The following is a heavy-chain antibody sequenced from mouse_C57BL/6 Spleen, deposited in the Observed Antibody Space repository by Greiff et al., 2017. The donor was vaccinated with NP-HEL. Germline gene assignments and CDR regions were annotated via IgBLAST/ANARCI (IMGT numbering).Heavy chain of an antibody. V-gene: IGHV1-64*01. D-gene: IGHD1-1*01. CDR2: IHPNSGST. CDR1: GYTFTSYW. Sequence: VQLQQSGAELVKPGASVKLSCKASGYTFTSYWMHWVKQRPGQGLEWIGMIHPNSGSTNYNEKFKSKATLTVDKSSSTAYMQLSSLTSEDSAVYYCARIPYYYGSSWAYWGQGTLVTVSA. CDR3: ARIPYYYGSSWAY. J-gene: IGHJ3*01.